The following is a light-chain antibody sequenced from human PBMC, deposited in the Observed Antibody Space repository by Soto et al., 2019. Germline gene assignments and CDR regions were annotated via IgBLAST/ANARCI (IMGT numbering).Light chain of an antibody. CDR3: SSYTSGSTYV. Sequence: QSALTQPASVSGSPGQSIAISCTGTSSDVGGYNYVSWYQQHPGKAPKLMVYDVSNRPSGVSNRFSGSKSGNTASLTISGLQAEDEADYYWSSYTSGSTYVFGTGTKVTV. CDR2: DVS. CDR1: SSDVGGYNY. V-gene: IGLV2-14*01. J-gene: IGLJ1*01.